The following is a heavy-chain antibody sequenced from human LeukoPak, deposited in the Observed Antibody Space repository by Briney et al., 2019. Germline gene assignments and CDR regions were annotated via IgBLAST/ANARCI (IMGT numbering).Heavy chain of an antibody. J-gene: IGHJ4*02. CDR2: ISSSGGST. V-gene: IGHV3-23*01. CDR3: AKGGAQV. Sequence: GGSLRLSCAASGFTFSSNYMSWVRQAPGKGLEWVSAISSSGGSTYYADSVRGRFIISRDSSKNTLYLQMNSLRAEDTAVYYCAKGGAQVGGQGTLVTVSS. D-gene: IGHD1-26*01. CDR1: GFTFSSNY.